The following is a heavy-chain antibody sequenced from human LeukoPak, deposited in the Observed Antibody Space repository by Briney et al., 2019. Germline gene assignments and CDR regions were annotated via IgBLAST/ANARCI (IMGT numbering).Heavy chain of an antibody. V-gene: IGHV4-34*01. CDR3: ARDSPIFGVVITFDY. J-gene: IGHJ4*02. D-gene: IGHD3-3*01. CDR2: INHSGST. CDR1: GGSFSGYY. Sequence: SETLSLTCAVYGGSFSGYYWSWIRQPPGKGLEWIGEINHSGSTNYNPSLKSRVTISVDTSKNQFSLKLSSVTAADTAVYYCARDSPIFGVVITFDYWGQGTLVTVSS.